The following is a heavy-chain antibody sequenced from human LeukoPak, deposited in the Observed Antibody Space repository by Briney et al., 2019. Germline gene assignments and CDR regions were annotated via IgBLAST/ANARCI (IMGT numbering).Heavy chain of an antibody. CDR2: IYYSGST. J-gene: IGHJ4*02. CDR1: GGSISSSSYY. V-gene: IGHV4-39*07. D-gene: IGHD6-6*01. Sequence: ASETLSLTCTVSGGSISSSSYYWGWIRQPPGKGLEWIGTIYYSGSTYYNPSLKSRVTISVDTSKNQFSLKLSSVTAADTAVYYCARDQGGSSVPSFDYWGQGTLVTVS. CDR3: ARDQGGSSVPSFDY.